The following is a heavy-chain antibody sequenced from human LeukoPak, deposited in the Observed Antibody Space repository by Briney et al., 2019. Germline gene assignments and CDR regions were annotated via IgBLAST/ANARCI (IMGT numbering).Heavy chain of an antibody. Sequence: PGGSLRLSCAASGFTLDDYAMHWVRQAPGKGLEWVSGISWNSGTKGYADSVKGRFTISRDNAKNSLYLQMNSLRGEDAALYYCAVLHYYAMDVWGQGTTVTVSS. CDR2: ISWNSGTK. CDR3: AVLHYYAMDV. J-gene: IGHJ6*02. V-gene: IGHV3-9*01. CDR1: GFTLDDYA. D-gene: IGHD2-8*01.